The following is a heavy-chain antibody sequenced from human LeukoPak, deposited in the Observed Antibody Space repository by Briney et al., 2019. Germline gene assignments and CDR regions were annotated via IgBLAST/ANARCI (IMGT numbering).Heavy chain of an antibody. Sequence: SETLSLTCTVSGGSISSSSYYWGWIRQPPGKGLEWIGTIYYSGSTYYNPSLKSRVTISVDTSKNQFSLKLSSVTAADTAVYYCASLLVDTAMVTGDYWGQGTLVTVSS. CDR3: ASLLVDTAMVTGDY. J-gene: IGHJ4*02. CDR2: IYYSGST. CDR1: GGSISSSSYY. V-gene: IGHV4-39*07. D-gene: IGHD5-18*01.